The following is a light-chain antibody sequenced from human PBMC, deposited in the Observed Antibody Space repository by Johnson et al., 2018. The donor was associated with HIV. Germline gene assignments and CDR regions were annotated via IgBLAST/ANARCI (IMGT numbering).Light chain of an antibody. CDR1: SSNIGNNY. CDR2: ETN. Sequence: QAVLTQPPSVSAAPGQKVTISCSGSSSNIGNNYVSWYQQLPGTAPKLLIYETNKRPSGIPDRFSGSKSGTSATLGITGLQPGDEAEYYCGTWDSSLRVGFFGTGTKVTVL. CDR3: GTWDSSLRVGF. V-gene: IGLV1-51*02. J-gene: IGLJ1*01.